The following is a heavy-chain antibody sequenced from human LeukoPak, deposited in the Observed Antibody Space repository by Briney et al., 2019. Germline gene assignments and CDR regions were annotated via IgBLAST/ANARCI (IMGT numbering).Heavy chain of an antibody. CDR1: GYTFTVYY. CDR3: ATASHYGYSSGWYFFDY. Sequence: ASVKVSCKASGYTFTVYYMHWVRQAPAQGLEWMGWLTPNSGGTNYAQKFQDRVTMTRDTSITTASMELNRMRSGDTAAYYCATASHYGYSSGWYFFDYWGQGTLVTVSS. V-gene: IGHV1-2*02. D-gene: IGHD6-19*01. CDR2: LTPNSGGT. J-gene: IGHJ4*02.